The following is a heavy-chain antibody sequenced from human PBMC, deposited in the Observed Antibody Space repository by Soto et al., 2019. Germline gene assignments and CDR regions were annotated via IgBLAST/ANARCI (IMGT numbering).Heavy chain of an antibody. CDR1: GFTFSRHA. J-gene: IGHJ4*02. Sequence: EVQLLESGGGLVQPGGSRRLSCTASGFTFSRHAMTWVRQAPGKGLEWVSGLSDSGGSIYYADSVKGRFTISRDNSTNTLYLQMNTLRAGDTAIYYCAQVSSCWYAGFFDLWGQGTLVTVSS. CDR3: AQVSSCWYAGFFDL. V-gene: IGHV3-23*01. D-gene: IGHD2-2*01. CDR2: LSDSGGSI.